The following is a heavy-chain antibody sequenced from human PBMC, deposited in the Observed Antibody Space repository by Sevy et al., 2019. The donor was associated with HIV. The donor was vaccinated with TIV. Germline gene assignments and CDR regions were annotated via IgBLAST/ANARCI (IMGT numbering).Heavy chain of an antibody. CDR3: ARDLGYESTGYLPLFDN. CDR2: ISYDGSNK. CDR1: GFTFSSYA. J-gene: IGHJ4*02. D-gene: IGHD3-22*01. Sequence: GGSLRLSCAASGFTFSSYAMHWVRQAPGKGLEWVAVISYDGSNKYYADSVKGRFTISRDNSKNTLYLQMNSLRAEDTAVYYCARDLGYESTGYLPLFDNWGQGTLVTVSS. V-gene: IGHV3-30-3*01.